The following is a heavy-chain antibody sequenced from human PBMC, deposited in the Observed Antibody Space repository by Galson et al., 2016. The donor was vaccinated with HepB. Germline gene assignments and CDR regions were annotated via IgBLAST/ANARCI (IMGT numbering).Heavy chain of an antibody. V-gene: IGHV4-31*03. D-gene: IGHD5-24*01. J-gene: IGHJ5*02. CDR1: GVSISSGGYY. Sequence: TLSLTCTVSGVSISSGGYYWSWIRQHPGKGLEWIGHIYYSGGTYYNPSLKSRATISVDTSKNQFSLKLRSVTAADTAVYYCASLRDGYNLNHWGQGTLVTVSS. CDR2: IYYSGGT. CDR3: ASLRDGYNLNH.